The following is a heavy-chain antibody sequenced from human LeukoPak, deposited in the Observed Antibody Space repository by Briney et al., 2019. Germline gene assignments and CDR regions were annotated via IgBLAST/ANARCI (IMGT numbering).Heavy chain of an antibody. V-gene: IGHV4-59*11. CDR2: VQPGGST. CDR1: GASMSGLS. Sequence: SETLSLTCTVSGASMSGLSWSWIRQAPGKGLEWIGFVQPGGSTNYNPSLQSRVSISLDTSKNRFSLTLRSVTAADTAVYFCAREKWELLGEFSYYFDLWGKGTTVTVSS. CDR3: AREKWELLGEFSYYFDL. D-gene: IGHD1-7*01. J-gene: IGHJ6*03.